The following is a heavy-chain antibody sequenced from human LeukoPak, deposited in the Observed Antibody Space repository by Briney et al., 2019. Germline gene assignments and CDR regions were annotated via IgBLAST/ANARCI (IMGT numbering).Heavy chain of an antibody. D-gene: IGHD3-10*01. V-gene: IGHV3-23*01. Sequence: GGSLRLSCAASGFSFNSSAMNWVRQAPGKGLEWVSAISGSGGSTYYADSVKGRFTISRDNSKNTLYLQMNSLRAEDTAVYYCAKDPLYGSGRSRNYYGMDVWGQGTTVTVSS. CDR1: GFSFNSSA. CDR2: ISGSGGST. J-gene: IGHJ6*02. CDR3: AKDPLYGSGRSRNYYGMDV.